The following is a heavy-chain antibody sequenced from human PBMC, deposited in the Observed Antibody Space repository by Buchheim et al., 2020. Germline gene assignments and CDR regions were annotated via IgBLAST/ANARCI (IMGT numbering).Heavy chain of an antibody. D-gene: IGHD2-8*01. V-gene: IGHV3-30-3*01. CDR1: GFTFSSYA. CDR3: ASSANRRMV. J-gene: IGHJ4*02. Sequence: QVQLVESGGGAVQPGRSLRLSCAASGFTFSSYAMHWVRQVPGKGLEWVAVISYDGSNKYYADSVKGRFTISRDNSKNTLYLQMNSLRAEDTAVYYCASSANRRMVWGQGTL. CDR2: ISYDGSNK.